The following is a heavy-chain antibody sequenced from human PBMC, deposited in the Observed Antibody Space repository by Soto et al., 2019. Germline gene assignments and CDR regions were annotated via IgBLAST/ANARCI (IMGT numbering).Heavy chain of an antibody. CDR3: ARHGPESIYGVSYWFDP. D-gene: IGHD2-8*01. CDR2: INHSGST. CDR1: GGSFSGYY. Sequence: PSETLSLTCAVYGGSFSGYYWSWIRQPPGKGLEWIGEINHSGSTNYNPSLKSRVTISVDTSKNQFSLKLSSVTAADTAVYYCARHGPESIYGVSYWFDPWGEGTLVTVSS. V-gene: IGHV4-34*01. J-gene: IGHJ5*02.